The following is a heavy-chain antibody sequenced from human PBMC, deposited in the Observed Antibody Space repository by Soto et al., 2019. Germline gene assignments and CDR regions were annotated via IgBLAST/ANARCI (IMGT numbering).Heavy chain of an antibody. CDR1: GFTFSSYS. J-gene: IGHJ3*02. CDR3: ARGVVIMVEGSPPNDPFDI. D-gene: IGHD3-3*01. CDR2: ISSSSSYI. Sequence: GGSLRLSCAASGFTFSSYSMNWVRQAPGKGLEWVSSISSSSSYIYYADSVKGRFTISRDNAKNSLYLQMNSLRAEDTAVYYCARGVVIMVEGSPPNDPFDIWGQGTMVTVSS. V-gene: IGHV3-21*01.